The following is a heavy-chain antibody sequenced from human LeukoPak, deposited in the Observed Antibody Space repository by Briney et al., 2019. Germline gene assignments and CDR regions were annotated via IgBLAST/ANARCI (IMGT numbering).Heavy chain of an antibody. CDR3: ARDGRGSEDY. V-gene: IGHV3-48*04. D-gene: IGHD1-26*01. CDR1: GFTFSSYS. J-gene: IGHJ4*02. Sequence: GGSLRLSCAASGFTFSSYSMNWVRQAPGKGLEWVSYISSSSSTIYYADSVKGRFTISRDNAKNSLYLQMNSLRAEDTAVYYCARDGRGSEDYWGQGTLVTVSS. CDR2: ISSSSSTI.